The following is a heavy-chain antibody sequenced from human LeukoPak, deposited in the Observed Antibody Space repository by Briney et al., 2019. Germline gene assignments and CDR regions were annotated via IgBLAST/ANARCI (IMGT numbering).Heavy chain of an antibody. CDR1: RGAISSSNYY. D-gene: IGHD3-10*01. J-gene: IGHJ6*03. Sequence: PSETLSLTCSVSRGAISSSNYYWSWIRQPPGKGLEWIGEIDHSGSTNYNPSLKSRVTISVDTSKNQFSLKLSSVTAADTAVYYCARLYGSGSYYQYYYYYMDVWGKGTTVTISS. CDR3: ARLYGSGSYYQYYYYYMDV. V-gene: IGHV4-39*07. CDR2: IDHSGST.